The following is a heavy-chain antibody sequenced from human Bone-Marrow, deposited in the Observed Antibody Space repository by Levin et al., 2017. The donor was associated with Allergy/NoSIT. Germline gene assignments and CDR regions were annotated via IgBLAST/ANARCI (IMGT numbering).Heavy chain of an antibody. CDR2: ISGSGGST. V-gene: IGHV3-23*01. CDR1: GFTFSGYA. D-gene: IGHD3-16*01. J-gene: IGHJ4*02. Sequence: GGSLRLSCAASGFTFSGYAVSWVRQAPGKGLEWVSGISGSGGSTNYADSVKGRFTISRDNSKNTLYLQMNSLRVEDTAVYYCAKALDGGFDYWGQGTLVTVSS. CDR3: AKALDGGFDY.